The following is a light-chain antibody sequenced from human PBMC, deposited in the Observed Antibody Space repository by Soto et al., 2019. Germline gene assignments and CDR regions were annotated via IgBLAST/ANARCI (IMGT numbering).Light chain of an antibody. CDR3: SSYAGSNNGV. CDR2: DVS. J-gene: IGLJ3*02. CDR1: SSDVGGYNY. Sequence: QSALTQPPSASGSPGQSVTISCTGTSSDVGGYNYVSWYQQHPGKAPKLMIYDVSKRPSGVPDRFSGSKSGNTASLTVSGLQAEDEAGYYCSSYAGSNNGVFGGGTKLTVL. V-gene: IGLV2-8*01.